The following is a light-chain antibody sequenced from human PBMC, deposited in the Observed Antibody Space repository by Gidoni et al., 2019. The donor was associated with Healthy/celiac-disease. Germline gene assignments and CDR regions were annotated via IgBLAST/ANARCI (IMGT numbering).Light chain of an antibody. Sequence: DIQITQSPSSLSASVVDRVTIPCRPSQRISSYLNWYQQKPGKAPKLLIDAASSLQSGVPSRCSGSGSGTDFTLTSSSVQPEDFATYCWQQSYSTPRAFGQGTKVEIK. V-gene: IGKV1-39*01. CDR1: QRISSY. J-gene: IGKJ1*01. CDR3: QQSYSTPRA. CDR2: AAS.